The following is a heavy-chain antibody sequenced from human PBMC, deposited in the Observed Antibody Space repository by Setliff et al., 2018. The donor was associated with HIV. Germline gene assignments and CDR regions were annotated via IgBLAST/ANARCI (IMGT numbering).Heavy chain of an antibody. D-gene: IGHD3-3*01. CDR1: GGFIGTYY. V-gene: IGHV4-59*13. J-gene: IGHJ6*03. CDR3: VRGRVTLNGVAAGHHYMDV. CDR2: VYYTGST. Sequence: SETLSLTCTVSGGFIGTYYWSWVRQSPGKGLEWIGSVYYTGSTNYNPSLESRVTMSVDTSKNQFSLRLMSLTAADTAIYYCVRGRVTLNGVAAGHHYMDVWGKGNTVTVSS.